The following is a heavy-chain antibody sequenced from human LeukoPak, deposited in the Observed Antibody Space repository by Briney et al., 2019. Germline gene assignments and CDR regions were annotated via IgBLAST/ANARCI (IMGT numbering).Heavy chain of an antibody. Sequence: SETLSLTCPVSAHSMSSGAFYCNWIRQEPGKGPEWIGNTYRGRTRFNPSLTSRVTISLDMSKSQVSLNLTSVTAADTAIYYCAGEGEYGDSYSWGQGTLVTVSS. V-gene: IGHV4-30-2*01. J-gene: IGHJ5*02. CDR3: AGEGEYGDSYS. D-gene: IGHD2-21*02. CDR1: AHSMSSGAFY. CDR2: TYRGRT.